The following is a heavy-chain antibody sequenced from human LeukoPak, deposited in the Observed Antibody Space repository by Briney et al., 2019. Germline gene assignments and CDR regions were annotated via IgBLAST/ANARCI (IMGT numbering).Heavy chain of an antibody. CDR2: INHSGST. CDR3: ARARWYCTNGVCYRSWFDP. D-gene: IGHD2-8*01. Sequence: PSETLSLTCAVYGGSFSGYYWSWIRQPPGKGLEWIGEINHSGSTNYNPSLKSRVTISVDTSKNQFSLKLSSVTAADTAVYYCARARWYCTNGVCYRSWFDPWGQGTLSPSPQ. CDR1: GGSFSGYY. J-gene: IGHJ5*02. V-gene: IGHV4-34*01.